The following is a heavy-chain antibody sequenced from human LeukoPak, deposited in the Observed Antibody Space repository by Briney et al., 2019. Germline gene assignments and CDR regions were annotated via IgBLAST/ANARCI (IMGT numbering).Heavy chain of an antibody. Sequence: PGGSLRLSCAASGFTLSSYWMSWVRQAPGKGLEWVANIKQDGSEKYYVDSVKGRFTISRDNAKNSLYLQMNSLRAEDTAVYYCARDLGGFDYWGQGTLVTVSS. J-gene: IGHJ4*02. CDR3: ARDLGGFDY. D-gene: IGHD3-16*01. V-gene: IGHV3-7*01. CDR1: GFTLSSYW. CDR2: IKQDGSEK.